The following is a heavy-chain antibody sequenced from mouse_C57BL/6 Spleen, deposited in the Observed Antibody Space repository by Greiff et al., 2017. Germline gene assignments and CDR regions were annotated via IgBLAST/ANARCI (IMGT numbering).Heavy chain of an antibody. V-gene: IGHV1-9*01. CDR1: GYTFTGYW. D-gene: IGHD1-1*01. CDR3: ARSRNYYGSSYVGWYFDV. CDR2: ILPGSGST. Sequence: VQLQQSGAELMKPGASVKLSCKATGYTFTGYWIEWVKQRPGHGLEWIGEILPGSGSTNYNEKFKGKATFTADTSSNTAYMQLSSLTTEDSAIYYCARSRNYYGSSYVGWYFDVWGTGTTVTVSS. J-gene: IGHJ1*03.